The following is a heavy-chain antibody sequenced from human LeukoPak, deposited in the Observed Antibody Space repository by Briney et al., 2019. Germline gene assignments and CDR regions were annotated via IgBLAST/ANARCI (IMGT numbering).Heavy chain of an antibody. CDR1: GFTFSSYW. D-gene: IGHD1-7*01. J-gene: IGHJ3*01. CDR2: IKQDGSEK. Sequence: PGGSLRLSCAASGFTFSSYWMSWVRQAPGKGLEWVANIKQDGSEKYYVDSVKGRFTISRDNAKNSLYLQMNSLRAEDTAVYYCVRESVRNYVGRGAFDLWGQGTMVIVSS. CDR3: VRESVRNYVGRGAFDL. V-gene: IGHV3-7*01.